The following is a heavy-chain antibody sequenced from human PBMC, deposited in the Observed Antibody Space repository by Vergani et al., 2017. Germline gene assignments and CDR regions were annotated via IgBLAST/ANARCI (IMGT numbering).Heavy chain of an antibody. CDR2: IYHSGST. D-gene: IGHD2-2*01. CDR3: AGFLPAGVLGERGGLYGMDV. J-gene: IGHJ6*02. CDR1: GGSISSTNW. Sequence: QVQLQESGPGLVKPPGTLSLTCAVSGGSISSTNWWSWVRQPPGKGLEWIGEIYHSGSTNYNPSLKSRVTISVDESKNQFSLKLSSVTAADTAVYYCAGFLPAGVLGERGGLYGMDVWGQGTTVTVSS. V-gene: IGHV4-4*03.